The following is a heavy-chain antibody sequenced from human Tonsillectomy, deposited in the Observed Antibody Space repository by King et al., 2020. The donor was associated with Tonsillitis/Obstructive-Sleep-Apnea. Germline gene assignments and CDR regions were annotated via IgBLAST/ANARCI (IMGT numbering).Heavy chain of an antibody. J-gene: IGHJ6*03. Sequence: EVQLVESGGGLVQPGRSLRLSCTASGFTFGDYAMSWVRQAPGKGLEWVGFIRSKAYGGTTEYAASVKGRFTISRDDSKSIAYLQMNSLKTEDTAVYYCTRERNYDFWSGYYMDVWGKGTTVTVSS. D-gene: IGHD3-3*01. CDR2: IRSKAYGGTT. CDR1: GFTFGDYA. CDR3: TRERNYDFWSGYYMDV. V-gene: IGHV3-49*04.